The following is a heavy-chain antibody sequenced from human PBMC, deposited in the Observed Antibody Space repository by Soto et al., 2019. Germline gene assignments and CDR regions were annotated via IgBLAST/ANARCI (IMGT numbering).Heavy chain of an antibody. J-gene: IGHJ4*02. Sequence: QVQLVQSGAEVKKPGASVKVSCKVSGYTLTELSMHWVRQAPGKGLEWMGGFDPEDGETIYAQKFQGRVTMTEDTSTDPDYMELSSLGSEDTAVYYCAAFPGLRYSGSYRRGWDCVYWGQGTLVSVSS. V-gene: IGHV1-24*01. CDR3: AAFPGLRYSGSYRRGWDCVY. CDR2: FDPEDGET. D-gene: IGHD1-26*01. CDR1: GYTLTELS.